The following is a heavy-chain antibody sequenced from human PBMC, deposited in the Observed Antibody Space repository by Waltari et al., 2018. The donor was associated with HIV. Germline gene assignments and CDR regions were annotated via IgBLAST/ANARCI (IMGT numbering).Heavy chain of an antibody. D-gene: IGHD3-10*01. CDR3: ARVNTMVQGVRVYYYGMDV. Sequence: EVQLVESGGGLVKPGGSLRLSCAASGFTFSNFSMNWVRQAPGKGLEWVSSISSGSSYIYYADSVKGRVTISRDNAKNSLYLQMNSLRVEDTAVYYCARVNTMVQGVRVYYYGMDVWGQGTTVTVSS. CDR1: GFTFSNFS. V-gene: IGHV3-21*01. J-gene: IGHJ6*02. CDR2: ISSGSSYI.